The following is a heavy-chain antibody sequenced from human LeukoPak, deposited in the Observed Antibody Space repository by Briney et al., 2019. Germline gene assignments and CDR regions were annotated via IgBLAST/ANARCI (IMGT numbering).Heavy chain of an antibody. CDR1: GGTFSSYG. CDR3: ARDDSSGYYYLGY. D-gene: IGHD3-22*01. V-gene: IGHV1-69*05. CDR2: ILPIFGTA. Sequence: SVKVSCKASGGTFSSYGISWVRQAPGQGLEWMGRILPIFGTANYAQKFQGRVTITTDESTSTAYMELSSLRSEDTAVYYCARDDSSGYYYLGYWGQGTLVTVSS. J-gene: IGHJ4*02.